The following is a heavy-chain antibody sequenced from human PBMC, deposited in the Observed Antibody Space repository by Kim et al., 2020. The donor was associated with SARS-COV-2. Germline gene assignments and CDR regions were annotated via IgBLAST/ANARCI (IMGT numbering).Heavy chain of an antibody. V-gene: IGHV3-30*18. CDR1: GFTFSSYG. D-gene: IGHD1-26*01. CDR3: AKDPQWELPRSLYYYYYYGMDV. CDR2: ISYDGSNK. Sequence: GGSLRLSCAASGFTFSSYGMHWVRQAPGKGLEWVAVISYDGSNKYYADSVKGRFTISRDNSKNTLYLQMNSLRAEDTAVYYCAKDPQWELPRSLYYYYYYGMDVWGQGTTVTVSS. J-gene: IGHJ6*02.